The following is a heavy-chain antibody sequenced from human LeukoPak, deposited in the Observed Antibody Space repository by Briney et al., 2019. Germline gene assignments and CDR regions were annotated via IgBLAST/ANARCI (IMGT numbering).Heavy chain of an antibody. J-gene: IGHJ4*02. CDR1: GYSISSGYY. D-gene: IGHD3-9*01. Sequence: SETLSLTCTVSGYSISSGYYWGWIRQPPGKGLEWIGSIYHSGSTYYNPSLKSRVTISLHTFKNQFSLKLSSVTAADTAVYYCATQPRYSDPYYFDYWGQGTLVTVSS. CDR3: ATQPRYSDPYYFDY. V-gene: IGHV4-38-2*02. CDR2: IYHSGST.